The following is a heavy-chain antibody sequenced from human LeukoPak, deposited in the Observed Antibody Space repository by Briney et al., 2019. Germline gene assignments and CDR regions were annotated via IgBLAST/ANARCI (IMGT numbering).Heavy chain of an antibody. CDR3: AKGNYGDYGDESIPHLFDY. J-gene: IGHJ4*02. CDR1: GFTFSSYA. Sequence: GGSLRLSCAASGFTFSSYAMSWVRQAPGKGLEWVSAISGSGGSTYYADSVKGRFTISRDNSKNTLYLQMNSLRAEDTAVYYCAKGNYGDYGDESIPHLFDYWGQGTLVTVSS. D-gene: IGHD4-17*01. CDR2: ISGSGGST. V-gene: IGHV3-23*01.